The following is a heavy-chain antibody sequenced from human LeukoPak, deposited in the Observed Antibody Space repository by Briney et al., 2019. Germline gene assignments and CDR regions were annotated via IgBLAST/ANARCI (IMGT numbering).Heavy chain of an antibody. J-gene: IGHJ4*02. D-gene: IGHD1/OR15-1a*01. V-gene: IGHV3-30*02. CDR2: IGYDGSKK. Sequence: GGSLRLSCAASGFTFSSYGMHWVRQAPGKGLEWVAYIGYDGSKKYYADSVKGRFTISRDNSKNTLYLQMNSLRAEDTAVYYCAKGPPALEHSTHRFDYWGQGTLVTVSS. CDR1: GFTFSSYG. CDR3: AKGPPALEHSTHRFDY.